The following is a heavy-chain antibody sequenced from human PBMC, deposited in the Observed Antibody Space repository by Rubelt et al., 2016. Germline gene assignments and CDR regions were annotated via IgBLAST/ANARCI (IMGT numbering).Heavy chain of an antibody. Sequence: QVQLVQSGAEVKKPGASVKVSCKASGYTFTSYAMHWVRQAPGQRLEWMGWINAGNGNTKYSQKFQGRGTITRETAASPAYMELRSRRSEDTALYYCASPPIVVVPAAITDYYYGMDVWGQGTTVTVSS. CDR3: ASPPIVVVPAAITDYYYGMDV. J-gene: IGHJ6*02. CDR2: INAGNGNT. D-gene: IGHD2-2*02. V-gene: IGHV1-3*01. CDR1: GYTFTSYA.